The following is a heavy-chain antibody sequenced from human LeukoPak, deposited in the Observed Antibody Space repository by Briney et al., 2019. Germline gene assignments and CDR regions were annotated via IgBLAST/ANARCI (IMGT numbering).Heavy chain of an antibody. CDR2: IWYDGSNK. CDR1: GFTFSSYG. CDR3: ARDRSNFDWDAFDI. V-gene: IGHV3-33*01. Sequence: PGRSLRLSCAASGFTFSSYGMHWVRQAPGKGRGGVAVIWYDGSNKYYADSVKGRFTISRDNSKNTLYLQMNSLRAEDTAVYYCARDRSNFDWDAFDIWGQGTMVTVSS. D-gene: IGHD3-9*01. J-gene: IGHJ3*02.